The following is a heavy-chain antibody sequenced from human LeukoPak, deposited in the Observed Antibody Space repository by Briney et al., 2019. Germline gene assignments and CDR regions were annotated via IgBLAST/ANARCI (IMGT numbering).Heavy chain of an antibody. CDR1: GDSMRSYY. J-gene: IGHJ4*02. CDR2: IHYSGST. Sequence: PSETLSLTCTVSGDSMRSYYWSWIRQPPGKGLEWIGSIHYSGSTNYNPSLKSRVTISLDTSKNRFSLKLSSLTAADTAVYFCARGFGAVNRGPSFDYWGRGTLVTVSS. V-gene: IGHV4-59*01. D-gene: IGHD3-16*01. CDR3: ARGFGAVNRGPSFDY.